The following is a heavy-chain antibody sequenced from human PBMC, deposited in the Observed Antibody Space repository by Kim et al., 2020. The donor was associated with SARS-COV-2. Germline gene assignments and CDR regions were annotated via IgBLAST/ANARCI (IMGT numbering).Heavy chain of an antibody. J-gene: IGHJ6*02. D-gene: IGHD2-2*01. CDR2: IDPSDSYT. CDR1: GYSFTSYW. V-gene: IGHV5-10-1*01. CDR3: ARTEIVVVPAATGLEYYYYGMDV. Sequence: GESLKISCKGSGYSFTSYWISWVRQMPGKGLEWMGRIDPSDSYTNYSPSFQGHVTISADKSISTAYLQWSSLKASDTAMYYCARTEIVVVPAATGLEYYYYGMDVWGQGTTVTVSS.